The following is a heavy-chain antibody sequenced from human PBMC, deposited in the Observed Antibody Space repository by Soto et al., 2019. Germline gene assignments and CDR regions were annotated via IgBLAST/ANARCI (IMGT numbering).Heavy chain of an antibody. Sequence: PSQTLSLTCAISGDSVSSNSAAWNWIRQSPSRGLEWLGRTYYRSKWYNDYAVSVKSRITINPDTSKNHFSLQLNSVTPEDTAVYYCARDVRNSGWYYYGMDVWGKGTTVTVSS. CDR3: ARDVRNSGWYYYGMDV. CDR1: GDSVSSNSAA. J-gene: IGHJ6*04. V-gene: IGHV6-1*01. CDR2: TYYRSKWYN. D-gene: IGHD6-19*01.